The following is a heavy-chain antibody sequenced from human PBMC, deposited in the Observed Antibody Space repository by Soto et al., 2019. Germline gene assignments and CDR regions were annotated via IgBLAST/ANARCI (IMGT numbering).Heavy chain of an antibody. V-gene: IGHV3-7*03. J-gene: IGHJ4*02. Sequence: EVQLVESGGGLVQPGGSLRLPCAVSGFSFGTYWMSWVRQAPGKGLEWLASIKEDGSERYYLDSVKGRFTISRDNAKDSLSLQMNSLRGEDTAFYYCARDVGPVTIFGEALSGYFDFWGQGTLVTVSS. D-gene: IGHD3-3*01. CDR1: GFSFGTYW. CDR2: IKEDGSER. CDR3: ARDVGPVTIFGEALSGYFDF.